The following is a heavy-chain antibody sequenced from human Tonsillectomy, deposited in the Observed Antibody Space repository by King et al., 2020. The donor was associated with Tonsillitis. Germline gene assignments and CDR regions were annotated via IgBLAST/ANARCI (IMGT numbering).Heavy chain of an antibody. D-gene: IGHD6-19*01. V-gene: IGHV4-59*11. CDR2: LYYSGST. CDR3: AGTRSSAFYYDF. Sequence: VQLQESGPGLVKPSETLSLTCTVSGGSLSSHHWSWVRQSPGQGLEWIGYLYYSGSTKYNPSLKSRVTISGYTAKNQFSLKLASVTAADTAVYFCAGTRSSAFYYDFWGQGSLVTVSS. J-gene: IGHJ4*02. CDR1: GGSLSSHH.